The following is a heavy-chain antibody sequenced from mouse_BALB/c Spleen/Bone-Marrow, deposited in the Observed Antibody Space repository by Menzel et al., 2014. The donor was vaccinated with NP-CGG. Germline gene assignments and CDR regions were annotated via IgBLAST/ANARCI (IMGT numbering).Heavy chain of an antibody. V-gene: IGHV14-3*02. J-gene: IGHJ3*01. Sequence: VHLKQSGAELVKPGASVKMSCTASGFNIKDTYMNWVKQRPEQGLEWIGRIDPANGNTKYNPKFKGKATITADTSSNAGSLEGSSMTPEGTAGNDWARPGLFAYWGQGTPVTVSA. CDR3: ARPGLFAY. CDR2: IDPANGNT. D-gene: IGHD3-1*01. CDR1: GFNIKDTY.